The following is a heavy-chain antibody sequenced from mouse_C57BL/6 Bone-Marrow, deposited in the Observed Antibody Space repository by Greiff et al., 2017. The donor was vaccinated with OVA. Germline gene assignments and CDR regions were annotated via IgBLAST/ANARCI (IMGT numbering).Heavy chain of an antibody. J-gene: IGHJ3*01. D-gene: IGHD3-2*02. Sequence: EVQLQQSGPELVKPGASVKISCKASGYTFTDYYMNWVKQSHGKSLEWIGDINPNNGGTSYNQKFKGKATLTVDKSSSTAYMELRSLTSEDSAVYYCARGAAQAPFAYWGQGTLVTVSA. CDR2: INPNNGGT. CDR3: ARGAAQAPFAY. V-gene: IGHV1-26*01. CDR1: GYTFTDYY.